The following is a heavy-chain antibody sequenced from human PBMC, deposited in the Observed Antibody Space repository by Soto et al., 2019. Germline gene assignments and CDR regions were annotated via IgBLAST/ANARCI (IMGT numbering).Heavy chain of an antibody. Sequence: SETLSLTCAVYGGSFSGYYWSWIRQPPGKGLEWIGEINHSGSTNYTPSLKRRVTISVDTSKNQFSLKLSSVTAADTAVYYCARLPFYYDFWSGYYRRGGGGMDVWGQGTTVTVSS. V-gene: IGHV4-34*01. CDR3: ARLPFYYDFWSGYYRRGGGGMDV. CDR1: GGSFSGYY. J-gene: IGHJ6*02. D-gene: IGHD3-3*01. CDR2: INHSGST.